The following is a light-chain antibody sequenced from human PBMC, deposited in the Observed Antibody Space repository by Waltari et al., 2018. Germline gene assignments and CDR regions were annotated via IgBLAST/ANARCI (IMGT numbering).Light chain of an antibody. Sequence: DIQMTQSPSSLSASVGDRVTVTCRASQGINNELSWYLQKPGKAPRLVFYGASTLQPGVSSRFSGSGSGTDFTLTISSLQPEDAATYYCQQDHNPPWTFGQGTTVEIK. V-gene: IGKV1-27*01. CDR2: GAS. J-gene: IGKJ1*01. CDR1: QGINNE. CDR3: QQDHNPPWT.